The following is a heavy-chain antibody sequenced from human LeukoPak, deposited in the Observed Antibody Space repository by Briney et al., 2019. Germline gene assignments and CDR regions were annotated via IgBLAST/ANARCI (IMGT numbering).Heavy chain of an antibody. J-gene: IGHJ5*02. CDR2: IIPIFGTA. D-gene: IGHD3-10*01. CDR1: GGTFSRYA. V-gene: IGHV1-69*13. CDR3: ARGPITMVRGVMINWFDP. Sequence: SVKVSCKASGGTFSRYALSWVRQAAGQGLEGMGGIIPIFGTANYAQKFQGRVTITADESTSTAYMELSSLRSEDTAVYYCARGPITMVRGVMINWFDPWGQGTLVTVSS.